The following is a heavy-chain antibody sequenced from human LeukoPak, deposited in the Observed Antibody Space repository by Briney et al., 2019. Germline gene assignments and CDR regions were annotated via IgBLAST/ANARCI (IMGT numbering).Heavy chain of an antibody. CDR2: ISYDGRTT. D-gene: IGHD2-15*01. Sequence: GRSLRLSCAASGFTFSSNGMHWVRQAPGKGLEWVAVISYDGRTTYYADSVKGRFTISRDNSKNTLSLQMNSLRAEDTAMYYCAKEYCGGRCYEDYFDAWGQGTLVTVSS. CDR3: AKEYCGGRCYEDYFDA. V-gene: IGHV3-30*18. J-gene: IGHJ4*02. CDR1: GFTFSSNG.